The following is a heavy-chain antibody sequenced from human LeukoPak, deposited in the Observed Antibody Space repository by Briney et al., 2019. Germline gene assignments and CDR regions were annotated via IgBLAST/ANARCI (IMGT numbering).Heavy chain of an antibody. D-gene: IGHD6-19*01. Sequence: PGRSLRLSCAASGFTFDDYAMHWVRQAPGKGLEWVSGISWNSGSIGYADSVKGRFTISRDNAKNSLYLQMNSLRAEDTALYYCAKSSGYSSGPTEYFDYWGQGTLVTVSS. CDR2: ISWNSGSI. J-gene: IGHJ4*02. CDR3: AKSSGYSSGPTEYFDY. CDR1: GFTFDDYA. V-gene: IGHV3-9*01.